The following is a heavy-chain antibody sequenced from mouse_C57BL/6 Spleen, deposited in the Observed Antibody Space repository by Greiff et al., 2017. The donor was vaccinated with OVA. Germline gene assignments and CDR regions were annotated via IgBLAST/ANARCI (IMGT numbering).Heavy chain of an antibody. D-gene: IGHD1-1*02. CDR2: IWSDGST. J-gene: IGHJ2*01. V-gene: IGHV2-6-1*01. CDR1: GFSLTSYG. Sequence: VKLMESGPGLVAPSQSLSITCTVSGFSLTSYGVHWVRQPPGKGLEWLVVIWSDGSTTYNAALKSRLSISKDNSKSQVFLKMNSLQTDDTAMYYCARHGGDYVDYWGKGTTLTVSS. CDR3: ARHGGDYVDY.